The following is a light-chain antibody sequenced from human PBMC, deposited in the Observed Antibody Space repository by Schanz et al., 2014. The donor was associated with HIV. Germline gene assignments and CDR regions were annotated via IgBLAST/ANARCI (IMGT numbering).Light chain of an antibody. Sequence: IQMTQSPSTVSASVGDRVTITCRASQTIGRWLAWYQQKPGRAPDLLIYQASTLETGVPSRFSGSGSGTHFTLTISSLQPEDFATYYCLQLSTFPWTFGQGTKVDTK. J-gene: IGKJ1*01. CDR2: QAS. V-gene: IGKV1-5*03. CDR3: LQLSTFPWT. CDR1: QTIGRW.